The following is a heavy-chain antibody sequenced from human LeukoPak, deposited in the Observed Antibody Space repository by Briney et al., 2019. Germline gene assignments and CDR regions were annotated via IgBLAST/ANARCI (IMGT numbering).Heavy chain of an antibody. CDR3: ARGIYTVTTRGDYYYYYMDV. D-gene: IGHD4-11*01. V-gene: IGHV1-69*05. J-gene: IGHJ6*03. Sequence: SVKVSCKASGGTFSSYAISWVRQAPGQGLEWMGGIIPIFGTANYAQKFQGRVTITTDESTSTAYMELSSLRSEDTAVYYCARGIYTVTTRGDYYYYYMDVWGKGTTVTVSS. CDR1: GGTFSSYA. CDR2: IIPIFGTA.